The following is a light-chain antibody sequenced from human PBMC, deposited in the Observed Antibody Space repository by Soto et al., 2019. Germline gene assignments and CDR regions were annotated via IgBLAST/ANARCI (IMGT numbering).Light chain of an antibody. CDR1: GSNIGAGYD. J-gene: IGLJ3*02. CDR2: GNN. CDR3: AAWSGSLSGLV. V-gene: IGLV1-40*01. Sequence: QSVLTQPPSVSGAPGQRVTISCTGSGSNIGAGYDVHWYQQLPGTAPKLLIYGNNNRPSGIPDRFSGSKSGTSASLAITGLQAGDEADYYCAAWSGSLSGLVFGGGTKLTVL.